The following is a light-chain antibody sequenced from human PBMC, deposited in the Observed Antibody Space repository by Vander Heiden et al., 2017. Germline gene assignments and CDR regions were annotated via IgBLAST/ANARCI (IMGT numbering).Light chain of an antibody. Sequence: EIVMTQSPATLSVSQGERATLSCRASQSVNTKLAWYQQKPGQAPRLLLYSASTRATGIPARFSGSGSGTEFSLTISSLQSEDFAVYYCQQVNKWPITFGGGTKVEIK. CDR1: QSVNTK. V-gene: IGKV3-15*01. CDR3: QQVNKWPIT. J-gene: IGKJ4*01. CDR2: SAS.